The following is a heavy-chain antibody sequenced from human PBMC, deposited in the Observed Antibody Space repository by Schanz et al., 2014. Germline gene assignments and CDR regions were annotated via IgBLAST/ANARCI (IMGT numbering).Heavy chain of an antibody. CDR3: AKDLAAVGVFDY. D-gene: IGHD6-13*01. Sequence: QVQLVESGGGVVQPGRSLRLSCAASGFNFSSYGMHWVRQAPGKGLEWVAIIWYDGSNKYYADSVKGRFTIARDNSKNTLFLQMDSLRVEDTAIYYCAKDLAAVGVFDYWGQGSLVTVSP. CDR1: GFNFSSYG. V-gene: IGHV3-33*06. J-gene: IGHJ4*02. CDR2: IWYDGSNK.